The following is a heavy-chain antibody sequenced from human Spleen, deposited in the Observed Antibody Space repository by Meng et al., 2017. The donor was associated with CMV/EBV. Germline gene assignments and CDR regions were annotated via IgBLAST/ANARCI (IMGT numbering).Heavy chain of an antibody. CDR2: LVPISDRS. J-gene: IGHJ4*02. CDR1: GGTFSGKD. V-gene: IGHV1-69*01. Sequence: SGGTFSGKDISWVRQAPGQGLEWLGGLVPISDRSSYAQKFQTRIAITLDESTTTAYMDLFSLRPDDTAVYYCATSGLGYGGNMEFDQWGQGSLVTVSS. D-gene: IGHD4-23*01. CDR3: ATSGLGYGGNMEFDQ.